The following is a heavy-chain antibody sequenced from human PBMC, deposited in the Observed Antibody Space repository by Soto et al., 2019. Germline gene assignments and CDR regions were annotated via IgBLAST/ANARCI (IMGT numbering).Heavy chain of an antibody. Sequence: QVQLVQSGAEVKKPGASVKVSCKASGYTFTSYGISWVRQAPGQGLEGMGWISAYNGNTNYAQKLQGRVTRTTDTSTSTAYMELRSLRSDDTAVYYCARDSGPYSYGYYYFDYCGQGNLVTASS. CDR2: ISAYNGNT. CDR1: GYTFTSYG. V-gene: IGHV1-18*01. CDR3: ARDSGPYSYGYYYFDY. J-gene: IGHJ4*02. D-gene: IGHD5-18*01.